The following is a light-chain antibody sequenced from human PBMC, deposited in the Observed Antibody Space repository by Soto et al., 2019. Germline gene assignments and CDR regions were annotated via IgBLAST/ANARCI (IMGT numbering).Light chain of an antibody. CDR1: QSVSSSY. V-gene: IGKV3-20*01. CDR2: GAS. CDR3: QQYGSSPEESP. J-gene: IGKJ5*01. Sequence: EIVLTQSPGTLSLSPGEIATLSCRASQSVSSSYLAWYQQKPGQAPRPLIDGASSRATGIPDRFSGSGSGTDYTLTISRLEPDDFAVYYCQQYGSSPEESPFGQGTRLDIK.